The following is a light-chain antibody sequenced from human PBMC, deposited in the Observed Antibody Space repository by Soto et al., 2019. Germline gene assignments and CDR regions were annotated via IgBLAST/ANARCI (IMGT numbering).Light chain of an antibody. CDR2: DES. CDR3: QQYGSSRT. J-gene: IGKJ1*01. V-gene: IGKV3D-20*01. Sequence: ELVWTQSPGTLSLSPGERATLSCRASQSVSGSYLAWYQQKPGLAPRLLIYDESNRATGIPDRFSGSGSGTDFTLTISRLEPEDSAVYYCQQYGSSRTVGQGTKVDIK. CDR1: QSVSGSY.